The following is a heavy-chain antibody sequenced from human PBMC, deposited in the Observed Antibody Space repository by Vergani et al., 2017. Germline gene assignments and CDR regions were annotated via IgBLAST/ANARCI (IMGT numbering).Heavy chain of an antibody. CDR3: ARDSPGDWFDP. CDR1: GGSINSGDYY. J-gene: IGHJ5*02. CDR2: IYYSGNT. D-gene: IGHD2-21*01. Sequence: QVQLQESGPGLVKPSQTLSLTCTVSGGSINSGDYYWSWIRQPPGKGLEWIGYIYYSGNTYYNPSLRSRVSISLDTSKNRFSLKLNSVTAADTAVYYCARDSPGDWFDPWGQGTLVTVSS. V-gene: IGHV4-30-4*08.